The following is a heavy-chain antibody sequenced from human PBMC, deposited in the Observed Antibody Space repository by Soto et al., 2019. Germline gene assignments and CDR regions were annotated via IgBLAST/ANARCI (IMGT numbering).Heavy chain of an antibody. CDR1: GGSFSGYY. CDR3: VRDMQLWRLDS. J-gene: IGHJ4*02. Sequence: SETLSLTCAVYGGSFSGYYWSWIRQPPGKGLEWIGEINHSGSTNYNPSLKSRVTISVDTSKNQFSLKLSSVTAEDTAVYYCVRDMQLWRLDSWGQGTLVTVSS. D-gene: IGHD2-15*01. V-gene: IGHV4-34*01. CDR2: INHSGST.